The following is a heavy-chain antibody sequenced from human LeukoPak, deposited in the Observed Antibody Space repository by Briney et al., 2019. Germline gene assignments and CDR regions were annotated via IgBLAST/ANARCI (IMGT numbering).Heavy chain of an antibody. Sequence: GGSLRLSCAASGFTFSSYEMNWVRQAPGKGLEWISYIRSSGKTIYYADSVKGRFTISRDNANNLLFLHMNSLRAEDTAVYYCARDPAFDTVVTTDSFDYWGQGTLVTVSS. CDR1: GFTFSSYE. D-gene: IGHD4-23*01. CDR2: IRSSGKTI. V-gene: IGHV3-48*03. CDR3: ARDPAFDTVVTTDSFDY. J-gene: IGHJ4*02.